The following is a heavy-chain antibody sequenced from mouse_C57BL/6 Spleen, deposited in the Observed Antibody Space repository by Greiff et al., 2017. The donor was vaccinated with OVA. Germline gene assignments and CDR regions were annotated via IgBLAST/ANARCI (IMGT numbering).Heavy chain of an antibody. CDR2: IDPSDSYT. J-gene: IGHJ2*01. CDR3: ARKYYYSSRRYYFDY. D-gene: IGHD1-1*01. Sequence: QVQLQQPGAELVMPGASVKLSCKASGYTFTSYWMHWVKQRPGQGLEWIGEIDPSDSYTNYNQKFKGKSTLTVDKSSSTAYMQLSSLASEGSAVYYCARKYYYSSRRYYFDYWGQGTTLTVSS. CDR1: GYTFTSYW. V-gene: IGHV1-69*01.